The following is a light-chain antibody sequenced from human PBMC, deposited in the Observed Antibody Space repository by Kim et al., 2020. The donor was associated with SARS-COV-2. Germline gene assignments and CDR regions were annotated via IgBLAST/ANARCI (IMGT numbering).Light chain of an antibody. Sequence: ARVQTVRITGQRDSFSIYFASWYQQKAGQAPIVVMYNKDNRPSGIPERFSGSGSGATASLTITGAQAEDEADYYCGSRDITGDHRLFGGGTQLTVL. CDR2: NKD. J-gene: IGLJ2*01. CDR3: GSRDITGDHRL. V-gene: IGLV3-19*01. CDR1: SFSIYF.